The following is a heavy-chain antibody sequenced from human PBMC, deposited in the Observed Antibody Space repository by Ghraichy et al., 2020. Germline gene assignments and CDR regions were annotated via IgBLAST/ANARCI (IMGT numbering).Heavy chain of an antibody. V-gene: IGHV4-34*01. J-gene: IGHJ6*02. CDR3: ASHCDGSSCYYGMAV. D-gene: IGHD2-21*01. Sequence: SETLSLTCGVYGGPFRVYSWSWIRQPPGKGLEWVAEVNSRGATNHNPSLKSRVSISVDTSKNQFSLRLSTVTAADTAVYFCASHCDGSSCYYGMAVWGQGTTVTVSS. CDR1: GGPFRVYS. CDR2: VNSRGAT.